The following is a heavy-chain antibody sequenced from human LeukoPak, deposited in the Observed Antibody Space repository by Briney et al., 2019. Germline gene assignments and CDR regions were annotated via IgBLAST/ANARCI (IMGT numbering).Heavy chain of an antibody. CDR2: INPNSGGT. V-gene: IGHV1-2*02. D-gene: IGHD3-10*01. Sequence: ASVKVSCKASGYTFTGYYMHWVRQAPGQGLEWMGWINPNSGGTNYAQKFQGRVTMTRDTSISTAYMELSRLRSDDTAVYYCARADGSGSYEWLDYWGQGTLVTVSS. J-gene: IGHJ4*02. CDR3: ARADGSGSYEWLDY. CDR1: GYTFTGYY.